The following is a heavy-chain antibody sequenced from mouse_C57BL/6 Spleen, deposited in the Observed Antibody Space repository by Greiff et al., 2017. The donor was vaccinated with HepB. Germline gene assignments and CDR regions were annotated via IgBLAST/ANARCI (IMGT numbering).Heavy chain of an antibody. CDR2: IDPSDSYT. V-gene: IGHV1-50*01. CDR3: ARGHSNYAMDY. D-gene: IGHD2-5*01. J-gene: IGHJ4*01. Sequence: QVQLQQPGAELVKPGASVKLSCKASGYNFTSYRMQWVKQMPGQGLEWIGEIDPSDSYTNYNQKFKGKATLTVDTSSSTAYMQLSSLTSEDSAVFYCARGHSNYAMDYWGQGTSVTVSS. CDR1: GYNFTSYR.